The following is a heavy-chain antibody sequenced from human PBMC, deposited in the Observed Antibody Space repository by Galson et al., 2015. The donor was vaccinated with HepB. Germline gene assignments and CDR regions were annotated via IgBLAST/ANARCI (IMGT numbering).Heavy chain of an antibody. CDR1: GFTLNIYA. J-gene: IGHJ3*02. CDR3: AKDMGTGGSWRLHDAFDI. V-gene: IGHV3-23*01. D-gene: IGHD2-15*01. CDR2: TTSSGLTT. Sequence: SLRLSCAASGFTLNIYAMSWVRQAPGKGPQWVSFTTSSGLTTLYADSVKGRFTISRDNSKNTLYLQMDSLRAEDTAVYYCAKDMGTGGSWRLHDAFDIWGPGTRVTVSS.